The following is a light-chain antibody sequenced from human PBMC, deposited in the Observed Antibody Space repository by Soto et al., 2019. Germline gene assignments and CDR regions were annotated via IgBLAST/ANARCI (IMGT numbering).Light chain of an antibody. CDR2: AAS. V-gene: IGKV1-6*01. Sequence: IQMTQSPSSLSASVGDRVTITCRASQSISSYLNWYQQKPGKAPRLLIYAASILQSGVPSRFSGSGSGTDFTLTISSLQPEDFATYYCLQDHSFPWTFGQGTKVDIK. J-gene: IGKJ1*01. CDR1: QSISSY. CDR3: LQDHSFPWT.